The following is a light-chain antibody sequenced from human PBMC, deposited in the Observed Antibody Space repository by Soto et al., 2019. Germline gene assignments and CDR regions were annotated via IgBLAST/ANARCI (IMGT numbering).Light chain of an antibody. CDR3: SSYAGSYNYVV. Sequence: QSVLTQPAAVSGSPGQSITISCTGSSSDVGSYNLVSWYQQEPGKAPKLMIYEVNKRPSGISNRFSGSKSGNTASLTISGLQPEDEADYYCSSYAGSYNYVVFGGGTKVTVL. CDR1: SSDVGSYNL. V-gene: IGLV2-23*02. J-gene: IGLJ2*01. CDR2: EVN.